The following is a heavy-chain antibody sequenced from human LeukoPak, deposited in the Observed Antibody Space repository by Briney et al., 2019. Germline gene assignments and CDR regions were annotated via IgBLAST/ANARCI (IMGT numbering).Heavy chain of an antibody. CDR2: IYYSGST. Sequence: SETLSLTCTVSGGSISSYYWSWIRQPPGKGLEWIGYIYYSGSTDYNPSLKSRVTISVDTSKNPFSLKLSSVTAADTAVYYCARWEGAFDIWGQGTMVTVSS. J-gene: IGHJ3*02. D-gene: IGHD1-26*01. V-gene: IGHV4-59*01. CDR1: GGSISSYY. CDR3: ARWEGAFDI.